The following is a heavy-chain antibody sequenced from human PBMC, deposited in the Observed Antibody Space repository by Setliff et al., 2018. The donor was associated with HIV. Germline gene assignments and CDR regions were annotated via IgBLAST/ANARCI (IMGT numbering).Heavy chain of an antibody. J-gene: IGHJ6*03. D-gene: IGHD3-3*01. CDR1: GGTFSSYG. Sequence: SVKVSCKASGGTFSSYGINWVRQAPGQGLEWMGGIIPIFGTANYTQKFQGRVTITADESTNTAHMDLSSLRSDDTAVHYCARGSLLEWGPTSTYYYMDVWGKGATVTVS. CDR3: ARGSLLEWGPTSTYYYMDV. CDR2: IIPIFGTA. V-gene: IGHV1-69*13.